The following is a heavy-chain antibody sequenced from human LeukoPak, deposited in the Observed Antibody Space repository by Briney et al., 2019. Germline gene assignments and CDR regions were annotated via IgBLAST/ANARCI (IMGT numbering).Heavy chain of an antibody. Sequence: PGGSLRLSCAASGFTFSNAWMSSVRQAPGKGLEWVGRIKSKTDGGTTDYAAPVKGRFAISRDDSKNTLYLQMNSLKTEDTAVYYCTTGYYGSGSYPIDYWGQGTLVTVSS. CDR2: IKSKTDGGTT. D-gene: IGHD3-10*01. V-gene: IGHV3-15*01. CDR1: GFTFSNAW. CDR3: TTGYYGSGSYPIDY. J-gene: IGHJ4*02.